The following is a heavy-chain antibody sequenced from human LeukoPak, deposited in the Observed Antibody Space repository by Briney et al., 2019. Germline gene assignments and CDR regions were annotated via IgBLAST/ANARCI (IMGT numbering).Heavy chain of an antibody. V-gene: IGHV4-61*01. Sequence: SETLSLTCTVSGGSISSSSYYWSWIRQPPGKGLEWIGYIYYSGSTNYNPSLKSRVTISVDTSKNQFSLKLSSVTAADTAVYYCARNSAYYYDSSGRGYFDYWGQGTLVTVSS. D-gene: IGHD3-22*01. CDR2: IYYSGST. J-gene: IGHJ4*02. CDR1: GGSISSSSYY. CDR3: ARNSAYYYDSSGRGYFDY.